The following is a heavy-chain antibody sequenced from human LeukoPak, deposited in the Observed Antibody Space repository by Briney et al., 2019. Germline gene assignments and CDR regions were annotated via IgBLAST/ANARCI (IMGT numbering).Heavy chain of an antibody. CDR2: SHYSGTT. CDR3: ATGRSIRYFDY. D-gene: IGHD3-9*01. CDR1: GVSIFSYY. J-gene: IGHJ4*02. Sequence: SETLSLTCTVSGVSIFSYYWNWIRQPPGQGLEWIGYSHYSGTTNYNPSLKSRVSISIDTSKSQFSLRLTSATAADTAIYYCATGRSIRYFDYWGQGTLLSVSS. V-gene: IGHV4-59*08.